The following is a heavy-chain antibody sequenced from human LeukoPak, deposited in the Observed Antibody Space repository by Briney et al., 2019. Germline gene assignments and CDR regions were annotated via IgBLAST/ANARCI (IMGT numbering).Heavy chain of an antibody. CDR2: IYYSGST. CDR1: GGSISSYY. V-gene: IGHV4-59*01. CDR3: ARGYYDILTGENYYYYYMDV. J-gene: IGHJ6*03. Sequence: PSETLSLTCTVSGGSISSYYWSWIRQPPGKGLEWIWYIYYSGSTNYNPSLKSRVTISVDTSKNQFSLKLSSVTAADTAVYYCARGYYDILTGENYYYYYMDVWGKGTTVTVSS. D-gene: IGHD3-9*01.